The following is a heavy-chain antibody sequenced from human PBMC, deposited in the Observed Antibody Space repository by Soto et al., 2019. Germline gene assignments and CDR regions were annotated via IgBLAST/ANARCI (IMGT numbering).Heavy chain of an antibody. V-gene: IGHV3-30*18. J-gene: IGHJ4*02. CDR3: AKTSPGPFDY. Sequence: PGGSLRLSCAASGFTFSSYGMHWVRQAPGKGLEWVAVISYDGSNKYYADSVKGRFTISRDNSKNTLYLQMNSLRAEDTAVYYCAKTSPGPFDYWGQGPLVTVSS. CDR1: GFTFSSYG. CDR2: ISYDGSNK.